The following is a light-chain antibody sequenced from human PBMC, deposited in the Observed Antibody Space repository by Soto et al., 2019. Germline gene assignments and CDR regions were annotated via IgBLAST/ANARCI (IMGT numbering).Light chain of an antibody. V-gene: IGKV1-5*01. CDR3: QQYNSYST. Sequence: DIQVTQSPPTLSASVGDRVTITCRASQTISTWMAWYQQKPGKAPKLLVYDASTLQSGVASRFGGSGSGTEFTLTISSLQPDDFATYYCQQYNSYSTFGQGTKVDIK. J-gene: IGKJ1*01. CDR2: DAS. CDR1: QTISTW.